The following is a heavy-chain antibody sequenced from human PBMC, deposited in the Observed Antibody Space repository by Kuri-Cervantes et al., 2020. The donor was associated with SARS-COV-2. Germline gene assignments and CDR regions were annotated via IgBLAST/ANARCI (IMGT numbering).Heavy chain of an antibody. CDR3: ARVGKRWLRWWFDP. Sequence: GESLKISCAASGFTFSSYAMHWVRQAPGKGLEWVAVISYDGSNKYYADSVKGRFTISRDNSKNTLYLQMNSLRAEDTAVYYCARVGKRWLRWWFDPWGQGALVTVSS. V-gene: IGHV3-30-3*01. CDR1: GFTFSSYA. D-gene: IGHD5-24*01. J-gene: IGHJ5*02. CDR2: ISYDGSNK.